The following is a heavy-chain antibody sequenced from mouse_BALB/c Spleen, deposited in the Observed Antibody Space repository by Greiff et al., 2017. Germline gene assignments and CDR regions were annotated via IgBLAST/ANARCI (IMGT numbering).Heavy chain of an antibody. D-gene: IGHD2-4*01. J-gene: IGHJ2*01. CDR2: ISYDGSN. CDR1: GYSITSGYY. V-gene: IGHV3-6*02. Sequence: VQLQQSGPGLVKPSQSLSLTCSVTGYSITSGYYWNWIRQFPGNKLEWMGYISYDGSNNYNPSLKNRISITRDTSKNQFFLKLNSVTTEDTATYYCARFYYDYEARYWGQGTTLTVSS. CDR3: ARFYYDYEARY.